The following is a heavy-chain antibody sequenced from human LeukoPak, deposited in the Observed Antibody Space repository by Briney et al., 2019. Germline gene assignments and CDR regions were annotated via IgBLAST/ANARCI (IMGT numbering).Heavy chain of an antibody. V-gene: IGHV3-21*01. CDR3: ARDCSSTSCYGRAFDI. J-gene: IGHJ3*02. D-gene: IGHD2-2*01. CDR1: GFTFSSYS. CDR2: ISSSSSYI. Sequence: GGSLRLSCAASGFTFSSYSMNWVRQAPGKGLEWVSSISSSSSYIYYADSVKGRFTISRDNAKNSLYLQMNSLRAEDTAVYYCARDCSSTSCYGRAFDIWGQGTMVTVSS.